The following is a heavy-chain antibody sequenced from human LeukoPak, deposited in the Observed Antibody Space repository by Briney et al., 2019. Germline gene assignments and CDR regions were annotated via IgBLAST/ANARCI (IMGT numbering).Heavy chain of an antibody. CDR1: GFTFSNAW. CDR2: IKRKTDGGTT. D-gene: IGHD5-24*01. V-gene: IGHV3-15*01. Sequence: GGSLRLSCAASGFTFSNAWMSWVRQAPGKGLEWVGRIKRKTDGGTTDYAAPVEGRFTISRDDSKNTLYLQMNSLKTEDTAVYYCTTQRSRGYWGQGTLVTVSS. J-gene: IGHJ4*02. CDR3: TTQRSRGY.